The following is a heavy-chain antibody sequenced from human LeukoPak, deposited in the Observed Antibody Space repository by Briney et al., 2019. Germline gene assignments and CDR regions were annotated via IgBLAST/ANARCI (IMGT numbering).Heavy chain of an antibody. J-gene: IGHJ3*02. CDR2: IWYDGSNK. CDR1: GFTFSSYG. V-gene: IGHV3-33*01. CDR3: ARKLRYFDWGDDAFDI. D-gene: IGHD3-9*01. Sequence: GRSLRLSCAASGFTFSSYGMHWVRQAPGKGLEWVAVIWYDGSNKYYADSVKGRFTISRDNSKNTLYLQMNSLRAEDTAVYYCARKLRYFDWGDDAFDIWGQGTMVTVSS.